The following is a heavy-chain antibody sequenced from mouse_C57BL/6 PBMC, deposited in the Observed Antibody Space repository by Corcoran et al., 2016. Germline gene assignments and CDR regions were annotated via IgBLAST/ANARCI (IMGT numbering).Heavy chain of an antibody. CDR1: GYTFTTYG. Sequence: QIQLVQSGPELKKPGETVKISCKASGYTFTTYGMSWVKQAPGKGLKWMGWINTYSGVPTYADDFKGRFAFSLETSASTAYLQINNLKNEDTATYFCARRAVVEYYFDYWGQGTTLTVSS. CDR2: INTYSGVP. D-gene: IGHD1-1*01. J-gene: IGHJ2*01. V-gene: IGHV9-3*01. CDR3: ARRAVVEYYFDY.